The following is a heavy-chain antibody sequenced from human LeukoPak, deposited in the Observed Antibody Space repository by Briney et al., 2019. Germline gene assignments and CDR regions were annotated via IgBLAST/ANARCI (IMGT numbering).Heavy chain of an antibody. CDR2: ISGYNGNT. V-gene: IGHV1-18*01. CDR1: GYTFTSYG. CDR3: ARDSLYYGSGSYLGFDP. D-gene: IGHD3-10*01. J-gene: IGHJ5*02. Sequence: ASVKVSCKASGYTFTSYGISWVRQAPGQGLEWMGWISGYNGNTNYAGKLQGRVTMTTDTSTSTVYMELRSLRSDDTAVYYCARDSLYYGSGSYLGFDPWGQGTLVTVSS.